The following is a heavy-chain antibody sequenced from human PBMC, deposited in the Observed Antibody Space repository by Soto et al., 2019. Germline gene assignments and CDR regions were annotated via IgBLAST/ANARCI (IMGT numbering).Heavy chain of an antibody. V-gene: IGHV3-23*01. Sequence: GGSLRLSCAASVFTLNSYAMNWVRQAPGKGLEWVSGISARGEKAYYADSVKGRFTISRDNSKNTVYLQMNSLRAKDTAVFYCAKALPMYYYDSSGYSDYYYDMDVWGQGTTVTVSS. D-gene: IGHD3-22*01. CDR1: VFTLNSYA. CDR3: AKALPMYYYDSSGYSDYYYDMDV. J-gene: IGHJ6*02. CDR2: ISARGEKA.